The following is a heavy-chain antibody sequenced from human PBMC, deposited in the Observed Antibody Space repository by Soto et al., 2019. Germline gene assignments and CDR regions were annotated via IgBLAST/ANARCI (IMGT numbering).Heavy chain of an antibody. CDR3: AKVLLRFLEWSPNWFDP. CDR2: ISIGGGST. CDR1: GFAFSSYA. J-gene: IGHJ5*02. D-gene: IGHD3-3*01. V-gene: IGHV3-23*01. Sequence: EVQLLESGGGLVQPGGSLRLSCAASGFAFSSYAMSWVRQAPGKGLEWVSSISIGGGSTYYADSVKGRFTISRDNPNKXXYLQMNSLTAEDTAVYYCAKVLLRFLEWSPNWFDPWGQGTLVTVSS.